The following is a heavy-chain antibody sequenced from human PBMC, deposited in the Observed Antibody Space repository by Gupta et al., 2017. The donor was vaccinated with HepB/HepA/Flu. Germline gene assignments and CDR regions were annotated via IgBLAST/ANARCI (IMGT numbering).Heavy chain of an antibody. Sequence: QVQLVQSGAEVKKPGSSVKVSCKASGGTFSSYAISWVRQAPGQGLEWMGGIIPIFGTANYAQKFQGRVTITADKSTSTAYMELSSLRSEDTAVYYCARGFRNGGYSYGLSGSYYFDYWGQGTLVTVSS. J-gene: IGHJ4*02. CDR2: IIPIFGTA. V-gene: IGHV1-69*06. CDR1: GGTFSSYA. CDR3: ARGFRNGGYSYGLSGSYYFDY. D-gene: IGHD5-18*01.